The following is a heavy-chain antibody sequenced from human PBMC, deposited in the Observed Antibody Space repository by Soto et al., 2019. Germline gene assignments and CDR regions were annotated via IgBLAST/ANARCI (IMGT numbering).Heavy chain of an antibody. CDR1: GYSFIDYG. CDR3: TREVELGGVIVNGY. Sequence: QVQLVQSGPEVKKPGASVKVSCKASGYSFIDYGITWVRQAPGQGLEWMGWISAYYGDTDYAQKFQGRVTLTRDTSTTTAVMELSSLRSDDTAVYYCTREVELGGVIVNGYWGQGTLVTVSS. D-gene: IGHD3-16*02. CDR2: ISAYYGDT. J-gene: IGHJ4*02. V-gene: IGHV1-18*04.